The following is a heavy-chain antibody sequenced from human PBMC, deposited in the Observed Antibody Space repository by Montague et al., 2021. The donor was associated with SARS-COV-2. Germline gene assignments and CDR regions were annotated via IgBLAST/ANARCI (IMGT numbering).Heavy chain of an antibody. CDR1: GGSFSGYY. Sequence: SETLSLTCAVYGGSFSGYYWSWIRQPPGKGLEWIGEINHSGSTNXXPSLKSRVTISVDTSKNQFSLKLSSVTAAGTAVYYCARGGGYSYGGIDYWGQGTLVTVSS. CDR3: ARGGGYSYGGIDY. J-gene: IGHJ4*02. CDR2: INHSGST. V-gene: IGHV4-34*01. D-gene: IGHD5-18*01.